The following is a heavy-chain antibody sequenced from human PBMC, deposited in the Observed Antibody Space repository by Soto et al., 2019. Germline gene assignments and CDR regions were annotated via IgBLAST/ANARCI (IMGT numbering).Heavy chain of an antibody. D-gene: IGHD3-3*01. CDR2: INHSGST. J-gene: IGHJ6*02. CDR1: GESFSGYY. CDR3: ARGRVYDFWSGYYKYYYYGMDV. V-gene: IGHV4-34*01. Sequence: SETLSLTCAVYGESFSGYYWSWIRQPPGKGLEWIGEINHSGSTNYNPSLKSRVTISVDTSKTQFSLRLSSVTAADTAVYYCARGRVYDFWSGYYKYYYYGMDVWGQGTTVTVSS.